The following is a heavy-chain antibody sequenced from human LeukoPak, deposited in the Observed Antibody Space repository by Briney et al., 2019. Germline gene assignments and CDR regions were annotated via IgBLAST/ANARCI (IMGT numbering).Heavy chain of an antibody. Sequence: LEWVSYISSSSSYTNYADSVKGRFTISRDNAKNSLYLQMNSLRAEDTAVYYCARVPANYGMDVWGKGTTVTVSS. D-gene: IGHD2-2*01. V-gene: IGHV3-11*06. CDR3: ARVPANYGMDV. CDR2: ISSSSSYT. J-gene: IGHJ6*04.